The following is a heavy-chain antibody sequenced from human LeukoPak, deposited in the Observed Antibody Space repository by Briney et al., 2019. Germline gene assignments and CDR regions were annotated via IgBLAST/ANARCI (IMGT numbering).Heavy chain of an antibody. V-gene: IGHV4-39*07. J-gene: IGHJ6*04. Sequence: SETLSLTCTVSGDSISTSNSYWGWIRQPPGKGLEWIGSIYYSGNTYYNASLKSRVTISVDTSKNQFSLKLSSVTAADTAVYYCARRSLVLGGGSLDVWGKGTTVTISS. D-gene: IGHD2-15*01. CDR2: IYYSGNT. CDR1: GDSISTSNSY. CDR3: ARRSLVLGGGSLDV.